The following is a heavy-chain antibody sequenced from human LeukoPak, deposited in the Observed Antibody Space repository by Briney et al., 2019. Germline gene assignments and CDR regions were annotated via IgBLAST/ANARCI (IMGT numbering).Heavy chain of an antibody. D-gene: IGHD2-15*01. V-gene: IGHV4-4*07. Sequence: SETLSLTCTVSGGSTSSYYWSWIRQPAGKGLEWIGRIYTSGSTNYNPSLKSRVTMSVDTSKNQFSLKLSSVTAADTAVYYCARDGCGGSCFHYYYYMDVWGKGTTVTISS. CDR3: ARDGCGGSCFHYYYYMDV. CDR1: GGSTSSYY. CDR2: IYTSGST. J-gene: IGHJ6*03.